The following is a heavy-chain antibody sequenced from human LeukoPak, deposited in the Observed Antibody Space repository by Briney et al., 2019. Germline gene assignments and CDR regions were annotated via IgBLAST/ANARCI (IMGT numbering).Heavy chain of an antibody. CDR3: AKGRAKYYYDSTAYYILDF. CDR1: GFPFSSYA. D-gene: IGHD3-22*01. Sequence: PGRSLRLSCAASGFPFSSYAMHWVRQAPGKGLEWVAVISYDGSNKYYADSVKGRFTISRDNSKNTLYLHVNSLRADDTAVYYCAKGRAKYYYDSTAYYILDFWGQGTLVTVSS. J-gene: IGHJ4*02. V-gene: IGHV3-30-3*01. CDR2: ISYDGSNK.